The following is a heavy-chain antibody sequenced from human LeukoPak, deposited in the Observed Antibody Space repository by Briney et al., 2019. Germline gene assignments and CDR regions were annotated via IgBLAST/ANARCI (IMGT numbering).Heavy chain of an antibody. CDR3: TTDLCSGGSCYLLSYYYGMDV. D-gene: IGHD2-15*01. J-gene: IGHJ6*04. Sequence: RSGGSLRLSCAASGFTFSSYEMNWVRQAPGKGLEWVGRIKSKTDGGTTDYAAPVKGRFAISRDDSKNTLYLQMNSLKTEDTAVYYCTTDLCSGGSCYLLSYYYGMDVWGKGTTVTVSS. CDR1: GFTFSSYE. CDR2: IKSKTDGGTT. V-gene: IGHV3-15*01.